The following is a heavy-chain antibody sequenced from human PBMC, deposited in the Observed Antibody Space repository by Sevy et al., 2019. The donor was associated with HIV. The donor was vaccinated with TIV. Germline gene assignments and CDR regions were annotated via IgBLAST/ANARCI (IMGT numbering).Heavy chain of an antibody. Sequence: GGSLRLSCAASGFTFDYYGMHWVRQAPGKGLEWVANIKQDAGQKYYVDSVKGRFTISRDNAKNSLYLQMNSLRAEDTAVYFCARDDGNYYFHYWGQGTLVTVSS. CDR3: ARDDGNYYFHY. D-gene: IGHD1-7*01. CDR1: GFTFDYYG. CDR2: IKQDAGQK. J-gene: IGHJ4*02. V-gene: IGHV3-7*01.